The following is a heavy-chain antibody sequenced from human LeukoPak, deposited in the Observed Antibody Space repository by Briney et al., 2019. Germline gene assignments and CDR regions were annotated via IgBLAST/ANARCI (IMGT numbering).Heavy chain of an antibody. CDR1: GFTFSSYE. Sequence: PGGSLRLSCAASGFTFSSYEMNWVRQAPGKGLEWVSAISGSGGSTYYADSVKGRFTISRDNSKNTLYLQMNSLRAEDTAVYYCAKDLAARVRGVIISEFDYWGQGTLVTVSS. D-gene: IGHD3-10*01. J-gene: IGHJ4*02. CDR2: ISGSGGST. CDR3: AKDLAARVRGVIISEFDY. V-gene: IGHV3-23*01.